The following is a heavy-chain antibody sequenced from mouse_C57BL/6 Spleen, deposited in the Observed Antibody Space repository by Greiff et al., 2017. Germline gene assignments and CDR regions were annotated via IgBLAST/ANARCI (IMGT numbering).Heavy chain of an antibody. Sequence: EVHLVESGGGLVKPGGSLKLSCAASGFTFSSYAMSWVRQTPEKRLEWVATISDGGSYTYYPDNVKGRFTISRDNAKNNLYLQMSHLKSEDTAMYDCARDGNYVAFDYWGQGTTLTVSS. CDR1: GFTFSSYA. J-gene: IGHJ2*01. CDR3: ARDGNYVAFDY. CDR2: ISDGGSYT. V-gene: IGHV5-4*01. D-gene: IGHD2-1*01.